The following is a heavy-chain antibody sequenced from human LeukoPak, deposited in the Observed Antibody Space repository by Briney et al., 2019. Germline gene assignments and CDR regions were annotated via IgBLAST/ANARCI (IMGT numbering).Heavy chain of an antibody. Sequence: SETLSLTCAVYGGSFSGYYWSWIRQPPGKGLEWIGEINHSGSTNYNPSLKSRVTISVDTSKNQFSLKLSSVTAADTAVYYCARQPLYCSGGSCYSPDFDYWGQGTLVTVSS. D-gene: IGHD2-15*01. CDR1: GGSFSGYY. V-gene: IGHV4-34*01. J-gene: IGHJ4*02. CDR3: ARQPLYCSGGSCYSPDFDY. CDR2: INHSGST.